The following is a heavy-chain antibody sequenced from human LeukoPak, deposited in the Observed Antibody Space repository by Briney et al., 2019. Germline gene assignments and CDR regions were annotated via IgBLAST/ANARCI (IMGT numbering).Heavy chain of an antibody. D-gene: IGHD2-2*01. CDR3: ARADCSSTRCIKYPPGH. Sequence: GGSLRLSCAASGFTFSSYGMHWVRQAPGKGLEWVAVIWYDGSNKYYADSVKGRFTISRDNSKNTLYLQMNSLRAEDTAVYYCARADCSSTRCIKYPPGHWGQGTLVTVSS. CDR2: IWYDGSNK. J-gene: IGHJ4*02. V-gene: IGHV3-33*01. CDR1: GFTFSSYG.